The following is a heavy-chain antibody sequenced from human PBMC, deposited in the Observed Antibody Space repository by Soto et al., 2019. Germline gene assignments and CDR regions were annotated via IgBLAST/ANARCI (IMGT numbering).Heavy chain of an antibody. V-gene: IGHV1-18*01. CDR2: ICAYNGNT. Sequence: ASVKVSCKASGYTFTSYGISWVRQAPGQGLEWMGWICAYNGNTNYAQKLQGRVTMTTDTSTSTAYMGLSSLRSEDTAVYYCARDPMTNIVATFFDPWGQGTLVTVSS. D-gene: IGHD5-12*01. J-gene: IGHJ5*02. CDR1: GYTFTSYG. CDR3: ARDPMTNIVATFFDP.